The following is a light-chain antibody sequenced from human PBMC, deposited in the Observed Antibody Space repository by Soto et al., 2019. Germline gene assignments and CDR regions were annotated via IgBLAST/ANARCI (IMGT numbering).Light chain of an antibody. V-gene: IGLV2-14*03. CDR1: SSDVGRYNY. J-gene: IGLJ1*01. Sequence: QSVLTQPASVSGSPGQSITISCTGTSSDVGRYNYVSWYQQHPGKAPKLIVYDVGNRPSGVSNRFSGSKSANTASLTISGLQAEDEADYYCSSYSSSTIPYVFGPGTKLTVL. CDR3: SSYSSSTIPYV. CDR2: DVG.